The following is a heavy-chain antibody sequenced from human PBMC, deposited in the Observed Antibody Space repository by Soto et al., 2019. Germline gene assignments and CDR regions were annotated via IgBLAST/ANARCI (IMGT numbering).Heavy chain of an antibody. CDR1: GFTFSGST. CDR2: IRGKANSYAT. Sequence: EVQLVESGGGLVQPGGSLKLSCAASGFTFSGSTMHWVRQASGKGLEWVGRIRGKANSYATAYAASVKGRFTISRDDSEKAAYLQMNSLKTEDTAVYYCTREGAADEYWGQGNLVSVSS. V-gene: IGHV3-73*02. J-gene: IGHJ4*02. CDR3: TREGAADEY. D-gene: IGHD1-26*01.